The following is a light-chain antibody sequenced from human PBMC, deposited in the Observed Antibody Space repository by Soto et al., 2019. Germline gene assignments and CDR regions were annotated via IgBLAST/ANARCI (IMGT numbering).Light chain of an antibody. CDR1: NSDVGGYNY. CDR3: QSYDSSLTNAV. CDR2: DVS. V-gene: IGLV2-14*01. J-gene: IGLJ2*01. Sequence: QSVLTQPASVSGSPGQSITISCTGTNSDVGGYNYVSWYQQHPGKAPKLMIYDVSNRPSGVPDRFSGSKSGTSVSLAITGLRGEDEADYHCQSYDSSLTNAVFGGGTKLTVL.